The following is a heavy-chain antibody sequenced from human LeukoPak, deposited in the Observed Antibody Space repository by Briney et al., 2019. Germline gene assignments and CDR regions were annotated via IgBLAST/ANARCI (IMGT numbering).Heavy chain of an antibody. V-gene: IGHV4-39*01. CDR2: IYYSGST. D-gene: IGHD2-2*01. CDR3: ARRAYCSSTSSHWNDY. J-gene: IGHJ4*02. Sequence: SETLSVTCTVSGGSISSSSYYWGWIRQPPGKGLEWIGSIYYSGSTYYNPSLKSRVTISVDTSKNQFSLKLSSVTAADTAVYYCARRAYCSSTSSHWNDYWGQGPLVPVSS. CDR1: GGSISSSSYY.